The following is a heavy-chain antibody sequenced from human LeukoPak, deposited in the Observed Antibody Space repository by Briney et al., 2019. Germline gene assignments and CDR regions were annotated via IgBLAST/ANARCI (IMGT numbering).Heavy chain of an antibody. CDR2: IYSNGIT. V-gene: IGHV4-4*08. D-gene: IGHD3-22*01. J-gene: IGHJ2*01. CDR3: ARRAYYDSSGYHPTSGYFDL. Sequence: SESLSLTCSVSGGSMFSYYWNWIRQPPGKGLEWIGYIYSNGITKYSPSLRSRGTISFATPRNQFSLRLTSVTAADTAIYYCARRAYYDSSGYHPTSGYFDLWGRGTLVTVSS. CDR1: GGSMFSYY.